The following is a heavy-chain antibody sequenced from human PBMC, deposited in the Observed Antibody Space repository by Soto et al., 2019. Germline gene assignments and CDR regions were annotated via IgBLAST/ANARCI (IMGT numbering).Heavy chain of an antibody. Sequence: EVRLEESGGGFVQPGGALRLSCVFSGHTSSGIELNWVRQAAGKGLEWLSYISASGDTVDYIDSVRGRFTISRDNAKQSLFLQMSALRVEDTAVYYCAGLSVTGGVDVWGQGTTVTVSS. J-gene: IGHJ6*02. V-gene: IGHV3-48*03. D-gene: IGHD2-21*02. CDR3: AGLSVTGGVDV. CDR2: ISASGDTV. CDR1: GHTSSGIE.